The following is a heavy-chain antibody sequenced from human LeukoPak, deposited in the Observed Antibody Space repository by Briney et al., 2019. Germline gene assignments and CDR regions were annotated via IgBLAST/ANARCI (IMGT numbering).Heavy chain of an antibody. V-gene: IGHV4-59*08. CDR1: GGSISSYY. CDR3: ARQSLQLGLDY. J-gene: IGHJ4*02. D-gene: IGHD1-1*01. Sequence: SETLSLTCTVSGGSISSYYWSWIRQPPGKGLEWIGYIYYSGSTNYNPSLKSRVTISVDTSKNQFSLKLSSVTAADTAVYYCARQSLQLGLDYWGQGTLVTVSS. CDR2: IYYSGST.